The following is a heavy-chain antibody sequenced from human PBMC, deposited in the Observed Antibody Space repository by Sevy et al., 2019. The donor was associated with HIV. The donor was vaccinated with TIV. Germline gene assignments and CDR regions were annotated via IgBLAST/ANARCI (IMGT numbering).Heavy chain of an antibody. D-gene: IGHD2-15*01. CDR3: ATLAGNCNTTHCSSHGYFDN. CDR1: GYTFTRYW. Sequence: GESLKISCQASGYTFTRYWIGWVRQLPGKGLEWMGIIYPGDTHTLYSPSFQGQVNISADKSITTAYLQWNSLTASDTAMFYCATLAGNCNTTHCSSHGYFDNWGQGTLVTVSS. J-gene: IGHJ4*02. V-gene: IGHV5-51*01. CDR2: IYPGDTHT.